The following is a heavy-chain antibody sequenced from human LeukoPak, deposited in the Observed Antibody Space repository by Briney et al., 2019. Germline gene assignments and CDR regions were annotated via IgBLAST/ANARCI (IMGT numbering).Heavy chain of an antibody. V-gene: IGHV7-4-1*02. CDR2: INTNTGNP. CDR1: GYTFTSYA. Sequence: ASVKVSCKASGYTFTSYAMNWVRQAPGQGLEWMGWINTNTGNPTYAQGFTGRFVFSLDTSVSTAYLQISSLKAEDTAVYYCARDRPSRIAAAADAFDIWGQGTMVTVSS. D-gene: IGHD6-13*01. J-gene: IGHJ3*02. CDR3: ARDRPSRIAAAADAFDI.